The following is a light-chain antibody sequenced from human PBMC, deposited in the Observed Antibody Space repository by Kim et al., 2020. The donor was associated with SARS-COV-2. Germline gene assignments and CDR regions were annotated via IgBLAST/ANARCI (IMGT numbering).Light chain of an antibody. CDR2: GTS. Sequence: EIVLTQSPGTLSLSPGERATLSCRASQSVSSSSLAWYQQKPGQAPRLLIYGTSNRTSGVPDRCTGSGSGTDVALTISRLEPEDFAVYYCQQSGRKPRCTFGPGTKVDIK. CDR1: QSVSSSS. V-gene: IGKV3-20*01. CDR3: QQSGRKPRCT. J-gene: IGKJ3*01.